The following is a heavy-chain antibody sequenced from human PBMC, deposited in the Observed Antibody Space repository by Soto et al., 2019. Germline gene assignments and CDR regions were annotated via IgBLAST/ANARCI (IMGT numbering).Heavy chain of an antibody. CDR1: GFTFSSYS. CDR3: ARDFSDYDAFDI. Sequence: EVQLVESGGGLVKPGGSLRLSCAASGFTFSSYSMNWVRQAPGKGLEWVSSISSSSSYIYYADSVKGRFTISRDNAKNSLYPQMNSLRAEDTAVYYCARDFSDYDAFDIWGQGTMVTVSS. D-gene: IGHD4-17*01. CDR2: ISSSSSYI. J-gene: IGHJ3*02. V-gene: IGHV3-21*01.